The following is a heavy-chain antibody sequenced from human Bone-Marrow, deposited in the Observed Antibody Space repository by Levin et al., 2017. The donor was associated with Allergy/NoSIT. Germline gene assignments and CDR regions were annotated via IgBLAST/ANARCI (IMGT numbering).Heavy chain of an antibody. CDR3: AKLYYYDSSGYSTDDAFDI. CDR1: GFTFSSYA. V-gene: IGHV3-23*01. CDR2: ISGSGGST. J-gene: IGHJ3*02. D-gene: IGHD3-22*01. Sequence: GGSLRLSCAASGFTFSSYAMSWVRQAPGKGLEWVSAISGSGGSTYYADSVKGRFTISRDNSKNTLYLQMNSLRAEDTAVYYCAKLYYYDSSGYSTDDAFDIWGQGTMVTVSS.